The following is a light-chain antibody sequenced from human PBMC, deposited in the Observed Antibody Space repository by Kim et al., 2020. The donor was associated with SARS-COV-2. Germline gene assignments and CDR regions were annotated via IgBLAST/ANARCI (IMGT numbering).Light chain of an antibody. Sequence: QAGLTQPPSVSKGLRQTATLICTGNSNNVVSRGAAWLQQHQGHPPKLLSYRNNNRPSGISERFSASRSGNTASLTISGLQPEDEADYYCSAWDTSLSAWVFGGGTKLTVL. J-gene: IGLJ3*02. CDR2: RNN. V-gene: IGLV10-54*04. CDR1: SNNVVSRG. CDR3: SAWDTSLSAWV.